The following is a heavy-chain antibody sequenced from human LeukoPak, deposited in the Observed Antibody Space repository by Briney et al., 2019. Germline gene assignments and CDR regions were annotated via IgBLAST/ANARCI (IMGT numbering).Heavy chain of an antibody. J-gene: IGHJ5*02. D-gene: IGHD2-15*01. CDR1: GFTVSSNY. V-gene: IGHV3-53*01. CDR3: ARDGGSSGPGWFVP. CDR2: IYTDGST. Sequence: PGGSLRLSCAASGFTVSSNYMSWVRQAPGKGLEWVSVIYTDGSTYYADSVKGRFTISRDNSKNTLYLQLKGLRAEDTAVYYCARDGGSSGPGWFVPWGQGTLVIVSS.